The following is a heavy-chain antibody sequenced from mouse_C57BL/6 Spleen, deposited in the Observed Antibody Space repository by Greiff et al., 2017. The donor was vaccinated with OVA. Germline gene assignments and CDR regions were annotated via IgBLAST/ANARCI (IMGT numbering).Heavy chain of an antibody. Sequence: EVQRVESEGGLVQPGSSMKLSCTASGFTFSDYYMAWVRQAPEKGLEWVANINYDGSSTYYLDSLKSRFIISRDNAKNILYLQMSSLKSEDTATYYCARASTGGGIAYWGQGTLVTVSA. CDR3: ARASTGGGIAY. D-gene: IGHD4-1*02. V-gene: IGHV5-16*01. J-gene: IGHJ3*01. CDR1: GFTFSDYY. CDR2: INYDGSST.